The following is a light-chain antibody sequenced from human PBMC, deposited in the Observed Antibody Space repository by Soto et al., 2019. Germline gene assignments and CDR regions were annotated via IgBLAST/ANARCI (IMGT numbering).Light chain of an antibody. Sequence: EIVMTQSPATLSVSPGERATLSCRASQSVSSNLAWYQQKPGQAPRLLIYGASTRATGIPARFSGSGSGTEFTITISSLQSEDFAVYYCHQYNNWTPWTFGQGTKVEIK. CDR3: HQYNNWTPWT. CDR1: QSVSSN. J-gene: IGKJ1*01. V-gene: IGKV3-15*01. CDR2: GAS.